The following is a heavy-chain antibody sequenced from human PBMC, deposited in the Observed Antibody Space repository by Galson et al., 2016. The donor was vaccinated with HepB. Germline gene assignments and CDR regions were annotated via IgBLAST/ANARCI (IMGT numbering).Heavy chain of an antibody. V-gene: IGHV1-2*04. J-gene: IGHJ4*02. Sequence: SVKVSCKASGYTFTGYYMHWVRQTPGQGLEWMGWINPNSGGTNYAQKFQGWVTMTRDTSISTAYMELSRLKSDDTAVYYCVRDAWSGSYSGIDYWGQGTLVTVSS. D-gene: IGHD1-26*01. CDR2: INPNSGGT. CDR3: VRDAWSGSYSGIDY. CDR1: GYTFTGYY.